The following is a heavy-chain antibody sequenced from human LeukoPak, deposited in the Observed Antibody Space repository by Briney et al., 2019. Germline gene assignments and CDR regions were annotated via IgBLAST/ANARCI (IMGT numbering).Heavy chain of an antibody. CDR2: INPNSGGT. J-gene: IGHJ3*02. Sequence: GASVKVSCKASGYTFTGYYMHWVRQAPGQGLEWMGWINPNSGGTNYAQKFQDRVTMTRDTSISTAYMELSRLRSDDTAVYYCARVVYSYGFAFDIWGQGTMVTVSP. V-gene: IGHV1-2*02. D-gene: IGHD5-18*01. CDR1: GYTFTGYY. CDR3: ARVVYSYGFAFDI.